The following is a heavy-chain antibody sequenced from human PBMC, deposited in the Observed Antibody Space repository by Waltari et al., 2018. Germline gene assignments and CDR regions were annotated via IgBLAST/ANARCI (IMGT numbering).Heavy chain of an antibody. CDR2: IYPSDSYT. V-gene: IGHV5-51*03. CDR1: GYNFNTYW. D-gene: IGHD3-10*01. CDR3: ARGSRDDWFDP. J-gene: IGHJ5*02. Sequence: QLVQSGAEVIKAGESLKISCKGSGYNFNTYWVAWVRQMPGKGLEWMGIIYPSDSYTRYSPSFQGQVTISADKSINTVYLQWSSLEASDTATYYCARGSRDDWFDPWGQGTLVTVSS.